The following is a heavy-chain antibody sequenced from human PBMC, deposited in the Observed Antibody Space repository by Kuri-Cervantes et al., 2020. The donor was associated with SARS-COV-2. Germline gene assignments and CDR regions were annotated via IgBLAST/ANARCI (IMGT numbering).Heavy chain of an antibody. CDR3: ARMCYYDSKALDY. Sequence: GESLKISCAASGFTVSSNYMSWVRQAPGKGLEWVSVIYSGGSTYYADSVKGRFTISRDNSKNTLYLQMYSLRAEDTAVYYCARMCYYDSKALDYWGQGTLVNGAS. CDR2: IYSGGST. D-gene: IGHD3-22*01. CDR1: GFTVSSNY. J-gene: IGHJ4*02. V-gene: IGHV3-66*01.